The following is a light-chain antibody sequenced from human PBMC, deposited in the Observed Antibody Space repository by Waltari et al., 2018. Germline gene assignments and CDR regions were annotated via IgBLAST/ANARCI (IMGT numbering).Light chain of an antibody. Sequence: DIVVTQSPDSLAVSLGEMATINCKSRHNLLSSSNNKNYLAWYQQKPGQPHKLLIYWASTRESGVPDRFSGSGSGTDFTLTISSLQAEDVAVYYCHQYYTENAFGQGTRVEIK. CDR2: WAS. J-gene: IGKJ1*01. CDR1: HNLLSSSNNKNY. CDR3: HQYYTENA. V-gene: IGKV4-1*01.